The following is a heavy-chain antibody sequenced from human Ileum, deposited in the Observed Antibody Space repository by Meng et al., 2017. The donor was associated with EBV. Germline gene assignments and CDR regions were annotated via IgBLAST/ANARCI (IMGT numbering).Heavy chain of an antibody. J-gene: IGHJ1*01. CDR1: GFTFTSYV. D-gene: IGHD4-23*01. CDR3: AKGGGNSAAEYFQH. Sequence: EVQLLESGGGLVQPGXSLRLSCAASGFTFTSYVLRWVRQAPGKGLEWVSTISGSGNTYYADSVKGRFTISRDKSKNTLYLQMNSLRAEDTAVYYCAKGGGNSAAEYFQHWGQGTLVTVSS. V-gene: IGHV3-23*01. CDR2: ISGSGNT.